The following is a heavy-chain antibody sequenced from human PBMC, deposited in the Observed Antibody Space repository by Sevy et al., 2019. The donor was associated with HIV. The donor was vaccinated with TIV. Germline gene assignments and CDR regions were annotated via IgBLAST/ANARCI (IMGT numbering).Heavy chain of an antibody. Sequence: GGSLRLSCAASGFTFSSYAMSWVRQAPGKGLEWVSAISGSGGSTYYADSVKGRFTISRDNSKNTLYLQMNSLRAEDTAVYYCAKDLGYDSSGSPFHYWGQGTLVTVSS. CDR1: GFTFSSYA. CDR2: ISGSGGST. V-gene: IGHV3-23*01. D-gene: IGHD3-22*01. J-gene: IGHJ4*02. CDR3: AKDLGYDSSGSPFHY.